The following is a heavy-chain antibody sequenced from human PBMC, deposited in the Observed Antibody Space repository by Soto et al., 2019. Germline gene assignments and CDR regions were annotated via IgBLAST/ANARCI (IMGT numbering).Heavy chain of an antibody. V-gene: IGHV4-34*01. J-gene: IGHJ4*02. D-gene: IGHD5-12*01. CDR2: INYSGST. CDR1: GGTFSGYY. CDR3: ARAYSGYDFDF. Sequence: PSETLSLTCAVYGGTFSGYYWSWIRQPPGKGLEWIGNINYSGSTNYNPSLKSRVTISVDTSKNQFSLKLRSVTAADTAVYYCARAYSGYDFDFWGQGPLVTVSS.